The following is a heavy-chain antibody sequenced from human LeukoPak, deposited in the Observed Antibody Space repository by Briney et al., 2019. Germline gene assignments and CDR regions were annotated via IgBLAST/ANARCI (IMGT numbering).Heavy chain of an antibody. Sequence: ASVKVSCKASGYTFTSYDINWVRQATGQGLEWMGWMNPNSGNTGYAQKFQGRVTMTRNTSISTAYLELRSLRAEGTAVYYCARAGTSGSYYTYWGQGTLVTVSS. CDR2: MNPNSGNT. V-gene: IGHV1-8*01. CDR3: ARAGTSGSYYTY. CDR1: GYTFTSYD. J-gene: IGHJ4*02. D-gene: IGHD1-26*01.